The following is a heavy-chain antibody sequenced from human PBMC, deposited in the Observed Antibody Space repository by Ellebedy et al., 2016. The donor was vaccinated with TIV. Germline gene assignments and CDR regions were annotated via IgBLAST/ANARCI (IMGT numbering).Heavy chain of an antibody. J-gene: IGHJ3*02. V-gene: IGHV1-18*01. CDR1: GGTFSSYA. D-gene: IGHD1-26*01. CDR2: ISAYNGNT. CDR3: ARDPIVGAIRYAFDI. Sequence: ASVKVSXXASGGTFSSYAISWVRQAPGQGLEWMGWISAYNGNTNYAQKLQGRVTMTTDTSTSTAYMELSSLRSEDTAVYYCARDPIVGAIRYAFDIWGQGTMVTVSS.